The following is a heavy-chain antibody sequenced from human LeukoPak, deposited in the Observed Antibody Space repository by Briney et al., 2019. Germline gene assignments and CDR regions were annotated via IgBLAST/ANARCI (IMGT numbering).Heavy chain of an antibody. D-gene: IGHD3-3*01. CDR2: INSDGSST. V-gene: IGHV3-74*01. J-gene: IGHJ4*02. Sequence: GGSLRLSCAASGFTFSSYWMHWVRQAPGKGLVWVSRINSDGSSTSYADSVKGRFTISRDNAKNTLYLQMHSLRAEDTAVYYCASPQEKSILGYWGQGTLVTVSS. CDR1: GFTFSSYW. CDR3: ASPQEKSILGY.